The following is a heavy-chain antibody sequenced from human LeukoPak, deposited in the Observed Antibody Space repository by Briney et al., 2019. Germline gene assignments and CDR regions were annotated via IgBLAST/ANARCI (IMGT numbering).Heavy chain of an antibody. CDR1: GYTFTRYY. CDR3: ARDGLYDSKSADAFDI. Sequence: ASVKVSCKASGYTFTRYYMHWVRQAPRQGLEWMGWINPNSGGTNYAQKFQGWVTMTRDTSISTAYMELSRLRSDDTAVYYCARDGLYDSKSADAFDIWGQGTMVTVSS. V-gene: IGHV1-2*04. CDR2: INPNSGGT. J-gene: IGHJ3*02. D-gene: IGHD3-22*01.